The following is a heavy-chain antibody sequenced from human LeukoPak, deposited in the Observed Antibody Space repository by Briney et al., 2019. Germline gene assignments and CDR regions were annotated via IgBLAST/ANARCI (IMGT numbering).Heavy chain of an antibody. J-gene: IGHJ4*02. CDR1: GFNFQYAW. V-gene: IGHV3-15*01. Sequence: GRSLRLSCAGSGFNFQYAWMTWVRQAPGKGLEWVGRTKSKRDGETTDYAALVKSRFSISRDDSKNTVYLQMNSLRTEDTAVYYCTSLVGSPTYWGQGTLVAVSS. D-gene: IGHD4-23*01. CDR3: TSLVGSPTY. CDR2: TKSKRDGETT.